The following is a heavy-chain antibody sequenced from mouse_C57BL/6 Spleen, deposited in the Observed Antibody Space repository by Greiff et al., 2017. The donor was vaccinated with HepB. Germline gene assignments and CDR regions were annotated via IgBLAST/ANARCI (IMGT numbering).Heavy chain of an antibody. CDR3: ARSASYYYGSSSWFAY. D-gene: IGHD1-1*01. CDR2: INPGSGGT. V-gene: IGHV1-54*01. CDR1: GYAFTNYL. Sequence: QVQLKQSGAELVRPGTSVKVSCKASGYAFTNYLIEWVKQRPGQGLEWIGVINPGSGGTNYNEKFKGKATLTADKSSSTAYMQLSGLTSEDSAVYFCARSASYYYGSSSWFAYWGQGTLVTVSA. J-gene: IGHJ3*01.